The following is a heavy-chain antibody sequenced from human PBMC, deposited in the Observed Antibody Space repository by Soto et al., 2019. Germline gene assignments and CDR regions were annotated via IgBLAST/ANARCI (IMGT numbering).Heavy chain of an antibody. CDR1: GFTFSSYG. V-gene: IGHV3-30*18. CDR2: ISYDGSNK. CDR3: AKDHRSWFPDY. J-gene: IGHJ4*02. Sequence: GGSLRLSCAASGFTFSSYGMHWVRQAPGKGLEWVAVISYDGSNKYYADSVKGRFTISRDNSKNALYLQMNSLRAEDTAVYYCAKDHRSWFPDYWGQGTLFTVSS. D-gene: IGHD6-13*01.